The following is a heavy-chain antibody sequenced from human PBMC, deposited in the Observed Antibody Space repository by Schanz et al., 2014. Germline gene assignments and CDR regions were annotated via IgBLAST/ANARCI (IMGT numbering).Heavy chain of an antibody. Sequence: EVQLLESGGGLVQPGGSLKLSCAASGLIFSNYVMSWVRQAPGKGLEWVSTIGTSGGTNYAESVKGRFTISRDNSKNTLYLQMNSLRAEDTAVYYCARVDSSGYFFDNWGQGTLVTVSS. CDR1: GLIFSNYV. J-gene: IGHJ4*02. CDR2: IGTSGGT. CDR3: ARVDSSGYFFDN. D-gene: IGHD3-22*01. V-gene: IGHV3-23*01.